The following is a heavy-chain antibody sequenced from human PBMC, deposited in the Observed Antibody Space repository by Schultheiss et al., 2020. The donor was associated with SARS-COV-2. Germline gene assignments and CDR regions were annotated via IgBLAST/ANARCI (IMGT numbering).Heavy chain of an antibody. J-gene: IGHJ4*02. CDR3: ARSVGATRVDF. CDR1: GVSVNGDTYY. Sequence: SETLSLTCTVSGVSVNGDTYYWSWIRQPPGKGLEWIGYIYYSGSTNYNPSLKSRVTISVDTSKNQFSLKLTSVTAADTAVYYCARSVGATRVDFWGQGTLVTVSS. D-gene: IGHD1-26*01. CDR2: IYYSGST. V-gene: IGHV4-61*01.